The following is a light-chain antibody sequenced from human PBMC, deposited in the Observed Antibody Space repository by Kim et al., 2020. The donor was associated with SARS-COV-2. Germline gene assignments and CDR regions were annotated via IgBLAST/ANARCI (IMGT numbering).Light chain of an antibody. Sequence: ELTQPPSASGTPGQRVTISCSGSNSNVGPNYLYWYQQLPGTTPKLLIFKNDQRPSGVPDRFSGSKSGTSASLAISGLRSEDEADYYCATWDDSLGAWVFGGGTKVTVL. CDR3: ATWDDSLGAWV. V-gene: IGLV1-47*01. CDR2: KND. CDR1: NSNVGPNY. J-gene: IGLJ3*02.